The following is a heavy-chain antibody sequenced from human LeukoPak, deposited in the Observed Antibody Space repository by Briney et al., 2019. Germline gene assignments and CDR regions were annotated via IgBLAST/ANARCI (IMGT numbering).Heavy chain of an antibody. Sequence: PGGSLRLSCAASGFTFSSYWMSWVRQAPGKGLEWVANIKQDGSEKYYVDSVKGRFTISRDNSKNTLYLQMGSLRAEDMAVYYCARGGYYDFWSGYYSDYWGQGTLVTVSS. V-gene: IGHV3-7*01. CDR1: GFTFSSYW. CDR3: ARGGYYDFWSGYYSDY. D-gene: IGHD3-3*01. CDR2: IKQDGSEK. J-gene: IGHJ4*02.